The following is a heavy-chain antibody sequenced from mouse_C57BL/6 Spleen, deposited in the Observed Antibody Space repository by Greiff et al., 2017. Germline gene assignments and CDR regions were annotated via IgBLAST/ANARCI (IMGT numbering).Heavy chain of an antibody. J-gene: IGHJ3*01. CDR1: GFNIKDDY. Sequence: VQLQQSGAELVRPGASVKLSCTASGFNIKDDYMHWVKQRPEQGLEWIGWIDPENGDTEYASKFQGKANITADTSSNTAYLQLSSLTSEDTAVYYCTTRLTTVVATETYWGQGTLVTVSA. V-gene: IGHV14-4*01. CDR3: TTRLTTVVATETY. D-gene: IGHD1-1*01. CDR2: IDPENGDT.